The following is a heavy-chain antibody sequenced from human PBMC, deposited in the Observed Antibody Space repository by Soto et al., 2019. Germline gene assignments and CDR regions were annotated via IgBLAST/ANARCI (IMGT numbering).Heavy chain of an antibody. D-gene: IGHD3-22*01. CDR1: GGSFSGYY. CDR2: INHSGST. CDR3: ARGPSSYYYDSSGYYLTPAYDY. J-gene: IGHJ4*02. V-gene: IGHV4-34*01. Sequence: KSSETLSLTCAVYGGSFSGYYWSWIRQPPGKGLEWIGEINHSGSTNYNPSLKSRVTISVDTSKNQFSLKLSSVTAADTAVYYCARGPSSYYYDSSGYYLTPAYDYWGQGTPVTVSS.